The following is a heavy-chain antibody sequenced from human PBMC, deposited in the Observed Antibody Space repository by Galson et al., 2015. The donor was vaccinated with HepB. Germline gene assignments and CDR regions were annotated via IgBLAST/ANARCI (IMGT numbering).Heavy chain of an antibody. CDR1: GFTFSSYS. CDR2: ISSSSSYI. Sequence: SLRLSCAASGFTFSSYSMNWVRQAPGKGLEWVSSISSSSSYIYYADSVKGRFTISRDNAKNSLYLQMNSLRAEDTAVYYCARVAVAGTPYYYGMDVWGQGTTVTVSS. J-gene: IGHJ6*02. V-gene: IGHV3-21*01. D-gene: IGHD6-19*01. CDR3: ARVAVAGTPYYYGMDV.